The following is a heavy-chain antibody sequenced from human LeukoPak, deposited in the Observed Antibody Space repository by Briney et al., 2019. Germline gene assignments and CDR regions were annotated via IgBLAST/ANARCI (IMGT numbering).Heavy chain of an antibody. J-gene: IGHJ4*02. V-gene: IGHV3-23*01. Sequence: PGGSLRLSCAASGFTFSNYGLIWVRQAPGKGLEWVSAISDGGSNTFYADSVKGRFTISRDNSNNTLYLQMNSLRAEDTAVYYCAKGAYDYIEMGYFDYWGQGTLVTVSS. D-gene: IGHD5-12*01. CDR3: AKGAYDYIEMGYFDY. CDR2: ISDGGSNT. CDR1: GFTFSNYG.